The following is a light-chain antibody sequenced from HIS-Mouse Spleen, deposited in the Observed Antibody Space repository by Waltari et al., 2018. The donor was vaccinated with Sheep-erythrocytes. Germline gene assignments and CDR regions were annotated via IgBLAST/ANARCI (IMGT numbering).Light chain of an antibody. CDR1: KLGDKY. Sequence: SYELTQPPSVSVSPGQTASITCSGDKLGDKYACWYQQKPGQPPVLVIYQDSKRPSGIPERFSGPNSGNTATLTISGTQAMDEADYYCCSYAGSYNHVFATGTKVTVL. J-gene: IGLJ1*01. V-gene: IGLV3-1*01. CDR3: CSYAGSYNHV. CDR2: QDS.